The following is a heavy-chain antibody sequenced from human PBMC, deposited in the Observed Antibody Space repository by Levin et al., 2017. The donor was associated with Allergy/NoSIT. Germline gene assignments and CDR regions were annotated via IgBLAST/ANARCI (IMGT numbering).Heavy chain of an antibody. Sequence: RSSETLSLTCAASGFTFNIYAMSWVRQAPGKGLEWVSAIIGGSGVSTYYADSVKGRFTISRDNSRDTLYLQMTSLRAEDTAVYYCAKELVGARWPKSIFDYRGQGTLVTVSS. CDR2: IIGGSGVST. CDR1: GFTFNIYA. D-gene: IGHD1-26*01. V-gene: IGHV3-23*01. J-gene: IGHJ4*02. CDR3: AKELVGARWPKSIFDY.